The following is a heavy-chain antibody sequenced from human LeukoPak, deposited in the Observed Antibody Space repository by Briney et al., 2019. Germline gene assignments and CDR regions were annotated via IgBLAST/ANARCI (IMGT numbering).Heavy chain of an antibody. J-gene: IGHJ3*02. V-gene: IGHV4-59*12. CDR1: GGSMTNYY. CDR3: ARVPNHAFDI. CDR2: TYYSGNT. Sequence: SETLSLTCTVSGGSMTNYYWTWIRQSPGKGLEWIGHTYYSGNTNYNPSLKSRVTISIDTSKNQFSLKLSSVTAADTAVYYCARVPNHAFDIWGQGTMVTVSS. D-gene: IGHD7-27*01.